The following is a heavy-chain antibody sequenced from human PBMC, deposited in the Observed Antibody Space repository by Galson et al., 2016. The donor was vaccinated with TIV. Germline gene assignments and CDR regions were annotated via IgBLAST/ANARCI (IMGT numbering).Heavy chain of an antibody. D-gene: IGHD4-17*01. CDR3: ARGSGDTYYYYFGMDV. CDR1: GATFNKYA. J-gene: IGHJ6*02. CDR2: IIPIFGTA. V-gene: IGHV1-69*13. Sequence: SVKVSCKASGATFNKYAISWVRQAPGQGLEWMGGIIPIFGTANYARKFQGRVTITADEFPSAAYMELNSLRSEDTAVYYCARGSGDTYYYYFGMDVWGQGTTVTVSS.